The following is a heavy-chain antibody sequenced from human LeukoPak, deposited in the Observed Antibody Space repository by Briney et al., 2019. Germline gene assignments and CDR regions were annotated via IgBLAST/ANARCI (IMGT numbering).Heavy chain of an antibody. CDR3: ARGGIHDQLLCHY. D-gene: IGHD2-2*01. CDR1: GFTLSTYW. J-gene: IGHJ4*02. Sequence: PGGSLRLSCAASGFTLSTYWMNWVRQAPGKGLEWVATIKQDGSEKHYVDSVKGRFIISRDNAKNSLYLQMNTLRAEDTAVYYCARGGIHDQLLCHYWGQGTLVTVSS. V-gene: IGHV3-7*01. CDR2: IKQDGSEK.